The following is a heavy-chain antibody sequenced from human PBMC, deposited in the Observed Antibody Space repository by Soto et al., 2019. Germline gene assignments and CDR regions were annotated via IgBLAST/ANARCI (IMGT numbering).Heavy chain of an antibody. CDR2: IFSNDEK. Sequence: HVTLKESGPVLVKPTETLTLTCTVSGFSLSNGKVGVSWIRQPPGKALEWLAHIFSNDEKSYRTSLKSRLTISEDTSKSQVVLTMTNVDPVDTATYYCARILFGRSVAGGYFYMDVWGKGTTVTGSS. D-gene: IGHD6-19*01. CDR3: ARILFGRSVAGGYFYMDV. J-gene: IGHJ6*03. CDR1: GFSLSNGKVG. V-gene: IGHV2-26*01.